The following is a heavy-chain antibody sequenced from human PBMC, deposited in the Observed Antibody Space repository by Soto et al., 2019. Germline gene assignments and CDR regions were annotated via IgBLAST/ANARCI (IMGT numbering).Heavy chain of an antibody. CDR3: AGSILTGYSPYYFDY. CDR1: GGTFSSYA. V-gene: IGHV1-69*13. J-gene: IGHJ4*02. CDR2: IIPIFGTA. D-gene: IGHD3-9*01. Sequence: SVKVSCKASGGTFSSYAISWVRQAPGQGLEWMGGIIPIFGTANYAQKFQGRVTITADESTSTAYMELSSLRSEDTAVYYCAGSILTGYSPYYFDYWGQGTLVTVSS.